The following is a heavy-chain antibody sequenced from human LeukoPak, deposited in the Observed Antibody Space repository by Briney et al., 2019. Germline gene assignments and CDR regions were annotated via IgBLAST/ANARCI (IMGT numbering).Heavy chain of an antibody. CDR3: ARGGYDHLWGSSPDAFDI. CDR2: ISAYNGNT. J-gene: IGHJ3*02. D-gene: IGHD3-16*01. CDR1: GYTFTGYG. V-gene: IGHV1-18*01. Sequence: ASVKVSCKASGYTFTGYGITWLRQAPGQGLEWMGWISAYNGNTNYAQKVQGRVTMTTVTSTSTAYMELRSLRSDDTAVYYCARGGYDHLWGSSPDAFDIWGQGTMVTVSS.